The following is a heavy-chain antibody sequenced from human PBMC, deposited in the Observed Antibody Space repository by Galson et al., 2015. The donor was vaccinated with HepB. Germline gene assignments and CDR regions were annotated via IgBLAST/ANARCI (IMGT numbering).Heavy chain of an antibody. CDR2: IDAGNGNT. J-gene: IGHJ4*02. D-gene: IGHD1-26*01. CDR3: ARPLGGGATLGFDY. CDR1: GYTFTIYA. Sequence: SVKVSCKASGYTFTIYAMHWVRQAPGQRLEWMGLIDAGNGNTEYSQMFQDRVTITRDTSASIVYMDLSRLRSEDTAVYYCARPLGGGATLGFDYWGQGTLVTVSS. V-gene: IGHV1-3*01.